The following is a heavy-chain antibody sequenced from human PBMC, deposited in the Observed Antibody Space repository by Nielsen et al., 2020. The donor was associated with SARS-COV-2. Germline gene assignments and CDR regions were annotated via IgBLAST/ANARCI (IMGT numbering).Heavy chain of an antibody. Sequence: GESLKISCAASGFTFSSYGMHWVRQAPGKGLEWVAVISYDGSNKYYADSVKGRFTISRDNSKNTLDLQMNSLRAEDTAVYYCAKDGSGWPYYYYGMDVWGQGTTVTVSS. V-gene: IGHV3-30*18. CDR3: AKDGSGWPYYYYGMDV. CDR2: ISYDGSNK. CDR1: GFTFSSYG. D-gene: IGHD6-19*01. J-gene: IGHJ6*02.